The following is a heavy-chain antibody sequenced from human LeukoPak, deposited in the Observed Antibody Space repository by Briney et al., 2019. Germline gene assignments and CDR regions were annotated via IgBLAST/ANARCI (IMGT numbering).Heavy chain of an antibody. CDR1: GFTFDDYA. Sequence: PGRSLRLSCAASGFTFDDYAMHWVRQAPGKGLEWVSGISWNSGSIGYADSVKGRFTISRDNAKNSLYLQMNSLRAEDTALYYCAKDMVEVVGARGAFGIWGQGTMVTVSS. J-gene: IGHJ3*02. CDR2: ISWNSGSI. D-gene: IGHD1-26*01. CDR3: AKDMVEVVGARGAFGI. V-gene: IGHV3-9*01.